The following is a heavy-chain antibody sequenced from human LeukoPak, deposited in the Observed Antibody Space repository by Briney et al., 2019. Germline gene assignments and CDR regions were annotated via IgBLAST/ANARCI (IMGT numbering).Heavy chain of an antibody. D-gene: IGHD3-3*01. CDR1: GYTLTELS. CDR2: FDPEDGET. Sequence: GASVKVSCKVSGYTLTELSMHWVRQAPGKGLEWMGGFDPEDGETIYAQKFQGRVTITADKSTSTAYMELSSLRSEDTAVYYCARDHLDYDFWSGYLDHWGQGTLVTVSS. J-gene: IGHJ4*02. V-gene: IGHV1-24*01. CDR3: ARDHLDYDFWSGYLDH.